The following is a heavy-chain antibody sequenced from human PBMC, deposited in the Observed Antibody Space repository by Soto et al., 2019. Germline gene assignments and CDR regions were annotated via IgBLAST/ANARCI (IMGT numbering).Heavy chain of an antibody. CDR2: TSSNSAYI. J-gene: IGHJ5*02. CDR3: TRDASRDSSARGWFDP. CDR1: GFTFRSFT. V-gene: IGHV3-21*01. Sequence: GGSLRLSCAASGFTFRSFTMNWVRQAPGKGLEWVSTTSSNSAYIYYTDALRGRFTISRDNAKNSLHLQMNSLRAEDTAVYYCTRDASRDSSARGWFDPWGPGTLVTVSS. D-gene: IGHD6-13*01.